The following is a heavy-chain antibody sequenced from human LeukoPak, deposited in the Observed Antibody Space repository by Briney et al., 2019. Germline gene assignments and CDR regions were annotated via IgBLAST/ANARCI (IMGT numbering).Heavy chain of an antibody. CDR3: ARPAWSGYYTPYYFDY. CDR2: ISSSSSYI. CDR1: GFTFSSYW. J-gene: IGHJ4*02. V-gene: IGHV3-21*01. Sequence: PGGSLRLSCAASGFTFSSYWMHWVRQAPGKGLEWVSSISSSSSYIYYADSVKGRFTISRDNAKNSLYLQMNSLRAEDTAVYYCARPAWSGYYTPYYFDYWGQGTLVTVSS. D-gene: IGHD3-3*01.